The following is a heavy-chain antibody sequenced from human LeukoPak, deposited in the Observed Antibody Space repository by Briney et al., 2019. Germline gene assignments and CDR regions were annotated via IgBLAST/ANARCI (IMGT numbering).Heavy chain of an antibody. J-gene: IGHJ3*02. D-gene: IGHD6-13*01. V-gene: IGHV3-66*01. CDR2: IYSGGST. CDR1: GFTVSSNY. Sequence: GGSLRLSRAASGFTVSSNYMSWVRQAPGKGLEWVSVIYSGGSTYYADSVKGRFTISRDNSKNTLYLQMNSLRAEDTAVYYCARDRIAAADYDAFDIWGQGTMVTVSS. CDR3: ARDRIAAADYDAFDI.